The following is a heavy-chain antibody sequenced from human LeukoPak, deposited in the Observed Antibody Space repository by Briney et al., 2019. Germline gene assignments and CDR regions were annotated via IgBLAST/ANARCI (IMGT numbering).Heavy chain of an antibody. J-gene: IGHJ4*02. CDR1: GFTFSSYG. V-gene: IGHV3-23*01. CDR3: TDDFDY. CDR2: ISGSGGNT. Sequence: GGSLRLSCAVSGFTFSSYGTSWVRQAPGKGLEWVSGISGSGGNTYYADSVKGRFTISRDDSKNTAYLQMNSLKTEDTAVYYCTDDFDYWGQGVLVTVSS.